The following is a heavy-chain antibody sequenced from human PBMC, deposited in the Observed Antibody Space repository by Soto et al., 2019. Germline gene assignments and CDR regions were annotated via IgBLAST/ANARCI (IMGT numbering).Heavy chain of an antibody. Sequence: GGSLRLSCGASGFTFSSYGMNWVRQAPGKGLEWFSSISSSSSYIYYAYLGKGLFTILRDNAKKSLYLQMNALTAETTADCYWAKRGAGTSPFDYWGQGTLVTGAS. CDR1: GFTFSSYG. CDR3: AKRGAGTSPFDY. V-gene: IGHV3-21*01. CDR2: ISSSSSYI. D-gene: IGHD1-1*01. J-gene: IGHJ4*02.